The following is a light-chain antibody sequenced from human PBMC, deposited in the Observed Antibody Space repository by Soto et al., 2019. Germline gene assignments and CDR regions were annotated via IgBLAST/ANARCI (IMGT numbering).Light chain of an antibody. CDR2: DAY. J-gene: IGKJ5*01. CDR1: QSVSTK. CDR3: QQYNNWPRIT. V-gene: IGKV3-15*01. Sequence: VMTQSPATLSLSPGDRATLSCRDSQSVSTKSAWYQQKPGQAPRILLYDAYTRATGIPDRFSGSGSGTEFTLTISSLQSEDFAVYYCQQYNNWPRITFGQGTRLEI.